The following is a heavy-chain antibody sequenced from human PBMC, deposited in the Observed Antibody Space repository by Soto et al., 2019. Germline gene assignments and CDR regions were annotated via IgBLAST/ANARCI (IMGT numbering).Heavy chain of an antibody. CDR1: GYTFTSYG. V-gene: IGHV1-18*01. Sequence: ASVTVSCQASGYTFTSYGISLVRQAPGQGLEWMGWISAYNGNTNYAQKLQGRVTMTTDTSTSTAYMELRSLRSDDTAVYYCARSDYGDYYFDYWGQGTLVTVSS. CDR3: ARSDYGDYYFDY. J-gene: IGHJ4*02. CDR2: ISAYNGNT. D-gene: IGHD4-17*01.